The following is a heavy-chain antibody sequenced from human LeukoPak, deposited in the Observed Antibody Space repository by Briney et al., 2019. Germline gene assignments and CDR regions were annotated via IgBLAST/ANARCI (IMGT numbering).Heavy chain of an antibody. CDR2: IDPSDSYT. V-gene: IGHV5-10-1*01. CDR3: ASLEADSSGYYRP. Sequence: GESLKISCKGSGYSFTSYWISWVRQMPGKGLEWMGRIDPSDSYTNYSPSSQGHVTISADKSVSTAYLQWSSLKASDTAMYYCASLEADSSGYYRPWGQGTLVTVSS. J-gene: IGHJ5*02. CDR1: GYSFTSYW. D-gene: IGHD3-22*01.